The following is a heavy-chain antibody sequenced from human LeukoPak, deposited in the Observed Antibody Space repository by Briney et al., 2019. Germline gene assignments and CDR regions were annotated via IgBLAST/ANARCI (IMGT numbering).Heavy chain of an antibody. D-gene: IGHD6-13*01. J-gene: IGHJ4*02. CDR2: ISSSSSSYI. V-gene: IGHV3-21*01. Sequence: GGSLRLSCAASGFTFSSYAMSWVRQAPGKGLEWVSSISSSSSSYIYYADSVKGRFTISRDNAKNSLYLQMNSLRAEDTAVYYCARYGYSSSWYGGGDYWGQGTLVTVSS. CDR3: ARYGYSSSWYGGGDY. CDR1: GFTFSSYA.